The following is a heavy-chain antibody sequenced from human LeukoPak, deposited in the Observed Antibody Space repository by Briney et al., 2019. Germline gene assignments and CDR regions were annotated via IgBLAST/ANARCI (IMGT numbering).Heavy chain of an antibody. CDR3: ARDSIVGATTFDS. CDR1: GFTFSGSW. J-gene: IGHJ4*02. Sequence: GGSLRLSCVASGFTFSGSWMNWVRQAPGKGLEWVANIKQDGSEKYYADSVKGRFTISRDNAKNSLYLQMNSLRAEDSAVYYCARDSIVGATTFDSWGQGTLVTVSS. D-gene: IGHD1-26*01. CDR2: IKQDGSEK. V-gene: IGHV3-7*01.